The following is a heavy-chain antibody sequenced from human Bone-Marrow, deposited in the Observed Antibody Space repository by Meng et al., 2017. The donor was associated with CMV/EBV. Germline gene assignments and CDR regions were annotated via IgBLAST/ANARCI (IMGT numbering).Heavy chain of an antibody. CDR2: INSDGRGT. CDR3: AKDHQYCSTTSCYKEGDYFDY. Sequence: GGSLRLSCAASGFTFTPYWIHWVRQAPGKGLVWVSRINSDGRGTSYADSVKGRFTISRDNSKNTLYLQMNSLRAEDTAVYYCAKDHQYCSTTSCYKEGDYFDYWGQGTLVTVSS. CDR1: GFTFTPYW. V-gene: IGHV3-74*01. J-gene: IGHJ4*02. D-gene: IGHD2-2*02.